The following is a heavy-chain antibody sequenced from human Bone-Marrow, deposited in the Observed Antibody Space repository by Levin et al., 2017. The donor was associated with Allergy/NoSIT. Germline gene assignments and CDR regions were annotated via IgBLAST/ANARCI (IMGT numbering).Heavy chain of an antibody. Sequence: SETLSLTCTVSGGSISSGGYYWSWIRQHPGKGLEWIGYIYYSGSTYYNPSLKSRVTISVDTSKNQFSLKLSSVTAADTAVYYCARDTRTEITIFGGENWFDPWGQGTLVTVSS. D-gene: IGHD3-3*01. CDR1: GGSISSGGYY. CDR2: IYYSGST. J-gene: IGHJ5*02. CDR3: ARDTRTEITIFGGENWFDP. V-gene: IGHV4-31*03.